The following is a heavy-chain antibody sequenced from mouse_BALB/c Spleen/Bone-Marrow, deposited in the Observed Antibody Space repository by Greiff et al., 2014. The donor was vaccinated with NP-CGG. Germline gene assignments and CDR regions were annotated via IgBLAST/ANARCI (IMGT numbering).Heavy chain of an antibody. CDR1: GYSFTSYW. CDR3: TKGYDYYAMDY. D-gene: IGHD2-2*01. Sequence: VQLQQSGTVLARPGASVKMSCKASGYSFTSYWMHWVKQRPGQGLEWIGVIYPGNSDTSYNQQFKGKAKLTAVTSANTAYMELSSLTNEDSAVYYCTKGYDYYAMDYWGQGTSVTVSS. J-gene: IGHJ4*01. V-gene: IGHV1-5*01. CDR2: IYPGNSDT.